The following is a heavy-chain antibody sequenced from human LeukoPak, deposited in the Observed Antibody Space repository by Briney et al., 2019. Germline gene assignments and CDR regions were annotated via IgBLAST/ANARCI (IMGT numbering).Heavy chain of an antibody. Sequence: GESLTISCKGSGYSFTNYWISWARQMPGKGLEWMGTIDPSDSYTNYSPSFQGHVTISADKSITTAHLQWSSLTASDTAIYYCARHLYSSSPNLDYWGQGTLVTVSS. J-gene: IGHJ4*02. CDR3: ARHLYSSSPNLDY. D-gene: IGHD6-6*01. CDR2: IDPSDSYT. CDR1: GYSFTNYW. V-gene: IGHV5-10-1*01.